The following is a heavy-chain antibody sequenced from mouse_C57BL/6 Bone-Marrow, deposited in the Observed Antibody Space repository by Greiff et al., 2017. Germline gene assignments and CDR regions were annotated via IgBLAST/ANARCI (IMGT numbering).Heavy chain of an antibody. J-gene: IGHJ2*01. CDR1: GYAFSSSW. CDR3: ARDHYGSCLDY. D-gene: IGHD1-1*01. CDR2: IHPGDGDT. Sequence: VQLQQSGPELVKPGASVKISCKASGYAFSSSWMNWVKQRPGKGLEWIGRIHPGDGDTNYNGKFKGKATLTADKSSSTAYMQLSSLTSEDSAVYFCARDHYGSCLDYWGQGTTLTVSS. V-gene: IGHV1-82*01.